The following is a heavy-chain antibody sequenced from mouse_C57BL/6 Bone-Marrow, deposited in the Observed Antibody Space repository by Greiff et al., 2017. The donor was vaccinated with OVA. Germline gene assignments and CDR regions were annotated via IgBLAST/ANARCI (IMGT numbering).Heavy chain of an antibody. Sequence: VQLQQSGAELVKPGASVKLSCKASGYAFSSYWMNWVKQRPGKGLEWIGQIYPGDGDTNYNGKFKGKATLTADKSSSTAYLPLSSLTSEDSAVYFWARISLNRSSAMEYWGQGTSVTVSS. J-gene: IGHJ4*01. CDR1: GYAFSSYW. CDR3: ARISLNRSSAMEY. CDR2: IYPGDGDT. D-gene: IGHD6-5*01. V-gene: IGHV1-80*01.